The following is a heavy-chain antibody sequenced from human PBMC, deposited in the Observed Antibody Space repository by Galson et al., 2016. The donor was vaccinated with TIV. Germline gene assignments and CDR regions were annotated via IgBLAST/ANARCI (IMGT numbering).Heavy chain of an antibody. Sequence: TFGNYGISWMRQAPGQGLEWVGWISASNGDTNYARKFQGRITMTKDTFTSTVFMELRSLRSEDTAVYFCARDYRIMSTTTLDLWGQGTLVTVSS. CDR1: TFGNYG. CDR2: ISASNGDT. J-gene: IGHJ4*01. V-gene: IGHV1-18*04. CDR3: ARDYRIMSTTTLDL. D-gene: IGHD2-2*01.